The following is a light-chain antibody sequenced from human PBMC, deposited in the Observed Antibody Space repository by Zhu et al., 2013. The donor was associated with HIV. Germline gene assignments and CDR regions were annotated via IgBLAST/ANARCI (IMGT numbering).Light chain of an antibody. Sequence: SYELTQPPSVSVSPGQTASITCSGDKLGDKYACWYQQKPGQSPVLVIYEDDKRPSGIPERFSGSNSGNTATLTISGTQAMDEADYYCQAWDSTTADVFGTGTNVAVL. CDR2: EDD. CDR1: KLGDKY. V-gene: IGLV3-1*01. CDR3: QAWDSTTADV. J-gene: IGLJ1*01.